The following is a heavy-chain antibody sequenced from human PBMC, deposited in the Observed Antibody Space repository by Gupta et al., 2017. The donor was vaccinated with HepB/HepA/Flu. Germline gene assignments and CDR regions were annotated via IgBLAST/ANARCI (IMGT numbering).Heavy chain of an antibody. CDR2: IIPIFGTA. CDR3: ARDFYDYVWGSYRYTPEFDY. Sequence: QVQLVQSGAEVKKTGSSVKVSCKASGGAFSSYAISWVRQAPGHGLEWMGGIIPIFGTANYAQKFQGRVTITADESTSTAYMELSSLRSEDTAVYYCARDFYDYVWGSYRYTPEFDYWGQGTLVTVSS. V-gene: IGHV1-69*01. D-gene: IGHD3-16*02. CDR1: GGAFSSYA. J-gene: IGHJ4*02.